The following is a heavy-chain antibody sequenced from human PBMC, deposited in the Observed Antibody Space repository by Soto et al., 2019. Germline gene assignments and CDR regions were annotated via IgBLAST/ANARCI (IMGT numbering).Heavy chain of an antibody. CDR2: IYYSGST. V-gene: IGHV4-59*01. CDR1: GGSISSYY. CDR3: ARELSSSWSHEQFYYYYYYMDV. Sequence: SETLSLTCTVSGGSISSYYWSWIRQPPGKGLEWIGYIYYSGSTNYNPSLKSRVTISVDTSKNQFSLKLSSVTAADTAVYYCARELSSSWSHEQFYYYYYYMDVWGKGTTVTVSS. D-gene: IGHD6-13*01. J-gene: IGHJ6*03.